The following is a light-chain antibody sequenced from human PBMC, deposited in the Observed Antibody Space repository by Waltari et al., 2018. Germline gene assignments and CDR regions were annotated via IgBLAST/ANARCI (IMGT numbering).Light chain of an antibody. V-gene: IGLV2-23*01. J-gene: IGLJ3*02. Sequence: QSALTQPASVSGSPGQSITIPCTGTSSDVGGYNLVSWYQQHPGTAPKLIIYGGSKRPSGGSNRFPGSKSGNTASLTISGLQAEDEAAYYCCSYTTSITWVFGGGTKLTVL. CDR3: CSYTTSITWV. CDR1: SSDVGGYNL. CDR2: GGS.